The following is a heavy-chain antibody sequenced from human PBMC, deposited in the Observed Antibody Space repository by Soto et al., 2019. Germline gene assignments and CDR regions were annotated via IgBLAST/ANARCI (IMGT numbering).Heavy chain of an antibody. D-gene: IGHD3-16*02. CDR2: ISGSGGST. V-gene: IGHV3-23*01. CDR3: AKDYDYIWGSYRYGIDY. J-gene: IGHJ4*02. Sequence: VQLLESGGGLVQPGGSLRLSCAASGFTFSSYAMSWVRQAPGKGLEWVSAISGSGGSTYYADSVKGRFTISRDNSKNTLYLQMNSLRAEDTAVYYCAKDYDYIWGSYRYGIDYWGQGTLVTVSS. CDR1: GFTFSSYA.